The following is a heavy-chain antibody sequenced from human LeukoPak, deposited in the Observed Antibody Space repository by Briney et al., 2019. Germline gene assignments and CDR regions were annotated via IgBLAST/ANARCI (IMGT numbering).Heavy chain of an antibody. Sequence: SETLSLTCTVSGGSISSSSYYWGWIRQPPGKGLEWIGSIYYSGSTYYNPSLKSRVTISVDTSKNQFSLKLSSVTAADTAVYYCARGPFAPIAAAGIGTRRRFDYWGQGTLVTVSS. CDR1: GGSISSSSYY. V-gene: IGHV4-39*07. CDR2: IYYSGST. D-gene: IGHD6-13*01. J-gene: IGHJ4*02. CDR3: ARGPFAPIAAAGIGTRRRFDY.